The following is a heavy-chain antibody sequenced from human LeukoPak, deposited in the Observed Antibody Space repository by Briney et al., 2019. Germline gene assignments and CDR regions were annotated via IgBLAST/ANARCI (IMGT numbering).Heavy chain of an antibody. V-gene: IGHV4-34*01. J-gene: IGHJ4*02. CDR2: INHSGRT. CDR3: ARTTGYSSSWYRGPTRFDY. D-gene: IGHD6-13*01. CDR1: GGSFSDYF. Sequence: SETLSLTCAVYGGSFSDYFWTWIRQPPGKGLEWIGDINHSGRTYYNPSLKSRVTISVDTSKNQFSLKLSSVTAADTAVYYCARTTGYSSSWYRGPTRFDYWGQGTLVTVSS.